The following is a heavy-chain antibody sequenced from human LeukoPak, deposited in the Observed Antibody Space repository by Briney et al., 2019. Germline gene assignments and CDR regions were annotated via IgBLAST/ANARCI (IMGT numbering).Heavy chain of an antibody. Sequence: GGSLRLSCAASGFTFSSYAMSWARQAPGKGLEWVSAISGSGGSIYYADSVKGRFTISRDNSKNTLYLQMNSLRAEDTAVYYCAKVVSRVVVPAAIEVGVYYYYGMDVWGQGTTVTVSS. J-gene: IGHJ6*02. CDR2: ISGSGGSI. D-gene: IGHD2-2*01. CDR1: GFTFSSYA. V-gene: IGHV3-23*01. CDR3: AKVVSRVVVPAAIEVGVYYYYGMDV.